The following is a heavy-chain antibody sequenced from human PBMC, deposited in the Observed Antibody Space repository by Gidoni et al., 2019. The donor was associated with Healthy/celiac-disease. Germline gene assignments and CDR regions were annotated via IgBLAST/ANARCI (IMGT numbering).Heavy chain of an antibody. J-gene: IGHJ5*02. CDR1: GGSISSSSYY. CDR3: ARRRSRQVAGTGPTNWFDP. V-gene: IGHV4-39*01. D-gene: IGHD6-19*01. CDR2: IYYSGST. Sequence: QLQLQESGPGLVKPSETLSLTCTVPGGSISSSSYYWGWIRQPPGKGLEWIGSIYYSGSTYYNPSLKSRVTISVDTSKNQFSLKLSSVTAADTAVYYCARRRSRQVAGTGPTNWFDPWGQGTLVTVSS.